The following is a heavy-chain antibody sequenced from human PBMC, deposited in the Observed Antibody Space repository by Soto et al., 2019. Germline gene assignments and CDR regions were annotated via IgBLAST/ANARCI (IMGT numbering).Heavy chain of an antibody. CDR2: IYNSGST. V-gene: IGHV4-59*01. D-gene: IGHD2-15*01. J-gene: IGHJ6*02. CDR3: DRGYCSGGSCYFPYGMDV. Sequence: SETLSLTCTVSGGSISSYYWSLIRQPPGKGLEWIGYIYNSGSTNYNPSLKSRVTISVDTSKNQFSLKLSSVTAANTAVYYCDRGYCSGGSCYFPYGMDVWGQGTTVTVSS. CDR1: GGSISSYY.